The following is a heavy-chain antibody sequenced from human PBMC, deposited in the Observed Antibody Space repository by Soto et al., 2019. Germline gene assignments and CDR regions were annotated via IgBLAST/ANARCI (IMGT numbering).Heavy chain of an antibody. CDR2: IYYSGST. CDR3: ARDSGSSSPYNWFDP. CDR1: GGSISSYY. J-gene: IGHJ5*02. Sequence: SETLSLTCTVSGGSISSYYWSWIRQPPGKGLEWIGYIYYSGSTNYNPSLKSRVTISVDTSKNQFSLKLSSVTAADTAVYYCARDSGSSSPYNWFDPWGQGTLVTVSS. V-gene: IGHV4-59*01. D-gene: IGHD6-6*01.